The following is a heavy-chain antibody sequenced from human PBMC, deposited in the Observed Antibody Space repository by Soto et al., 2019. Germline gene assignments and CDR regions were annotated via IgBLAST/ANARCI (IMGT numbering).Heavy chain of an antibody. V-gene: IGHV3-9*01. CDR2: ISGNSVGG. CDR3: AKWGANYYALGGWDY. Sequence: EGQLVESGGGLAQPGRSLRLSCAASGFTFDHYAMHWVRQAPGKGLEWVSGISGNSVGGVYADPVKDRFIISRDNAKNSLYLQMNSLRAEDTALYYCAKWGANYYALGGWDYWGQGTPVTVSS. CDR1: GFTFDHYA. D-gene: IGHD3-10*02. J-gene: IGHJ4*02.